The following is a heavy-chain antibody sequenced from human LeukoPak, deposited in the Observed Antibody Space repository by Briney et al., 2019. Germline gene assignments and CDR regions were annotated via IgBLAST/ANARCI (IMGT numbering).Heavy chain of an antibody. CDR2: LRGNGDT. D-gene: IGHD2-2*03. Sequence: WSLTLSCAASGFSFSTYAMSWVREAPARGLEWVSSLRGNGDTFYADSVKGRFTVSRDDSRNTVYLQLNNLRVEDTAIYYCAKANWISSPDAVFWGQGTVVTVSS. CDR3: AKANWISSPDAVF. CDR1: GFSFSTYA. V-gene: IGHV3-23*01. J-gene: IGHJ4*02.